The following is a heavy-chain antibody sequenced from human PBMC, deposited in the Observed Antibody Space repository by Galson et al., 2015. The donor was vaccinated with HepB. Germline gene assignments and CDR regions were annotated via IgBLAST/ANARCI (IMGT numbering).Heavy chain of an antibody. D-gene: IGHD6-13*01. CDR2: INPSGGST. Sequence: SVTVSCKASGSTFTSYYMHWVRQAPGQGLEWMGIINPSGGSTSYAQKFQGRVTMTRDTSTSTVYMELSSLRSEDTAVYYCARGSIAAAGTGSDAFDIWGQGTMVTVSS. CDR1: GSTFTSYY. CDR3: ARGSIAAAGTGSDAFDI. V-gene: IGHV1-46*03. J-gene: IGHJ3*02.